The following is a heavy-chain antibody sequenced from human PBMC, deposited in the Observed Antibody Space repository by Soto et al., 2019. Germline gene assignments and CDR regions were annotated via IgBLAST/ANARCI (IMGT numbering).Heavy chain of an antibody. Sequence: GGSLRLSCAASGFTVSSNYMSWVRQAPGKGLEWVSVIYSGGSTYYADSVKGRFTISRDNSKNTLYLQMNSLRAEDTAVYYCARDRIAAAGNPEYFQHWGQGTLVTAPQ. CDR3: ARDRIAAAGNPEYFQH. J-gene: IGHJ1*01. V-gene: IGHV3-66*01. CDR1: GFTVSSNY. D-gene: IGHD6-13*01. CDR2: IYSGGST.